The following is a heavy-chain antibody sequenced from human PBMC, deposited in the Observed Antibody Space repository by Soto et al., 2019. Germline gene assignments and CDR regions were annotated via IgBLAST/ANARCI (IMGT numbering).Heavy chain of an antibody. J-gene: IGHJ5*02. CDR1: GFTFSSYG. D-gene: IGHD5-12*01. Sequence: GGSLRLSCAASGFTFSSYGMHWVRQAPGKGLEWVAVIWYDGSNKYYADSVKGRFTISRDNSKNTLYLQMNSLRAEDTTVYYCARDDKPSATGLWFDPWGQGTLVTVSS. V-gene: IGHV3-33*01. CDR2: IWYDGSNK. CDR3: ARDDKPSATGLWFDP.